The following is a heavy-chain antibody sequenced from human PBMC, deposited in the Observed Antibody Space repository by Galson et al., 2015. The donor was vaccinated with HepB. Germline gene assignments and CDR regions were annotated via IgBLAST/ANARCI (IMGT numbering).Heavy chain of an antibody. D-gene: IGHD6-19*01. J-gene: IGHJ4*02. CDR1: GFKFDDYA. V-gene: IGHV3-9*01. CDR3: AKASPGSSGWSSFDY. CDR2: VSWNSGNI. Sequence: SLRLSCAASGFKFDDYAMHWVRQAPGKGLEWVSGVSWNSGNIDHADSVKGRFTISRDNAKNSLYLQMNSLRAEDTALYYCAKASPGSSGWSSFDYWGQGTLVSVSS.